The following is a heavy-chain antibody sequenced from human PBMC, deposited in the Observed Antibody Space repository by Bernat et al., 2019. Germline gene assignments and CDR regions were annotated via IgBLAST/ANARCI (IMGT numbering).Heavy chain of an antibody. CDR3: AGGPYSSSPYYYSNGMDV. J-gene: IGHJ6*02. CDR1: GFTFSSYA. V-gene: IGHV3-30-3*01. Sequence: QVQLVESGGGVVQPGRSLRLSCAASGFTFSSYAMHWVRQAPGKGLEWVAVISYDGSNKYYADSVKGRFTISRDNSKNTLYLQMNSLRAEDTAVYYCAGGPYSSSPYYYSNGMDVWGQGTTVTVSS. CDR2: ISYDGSNK. D-gene: IGHD6-6*01.